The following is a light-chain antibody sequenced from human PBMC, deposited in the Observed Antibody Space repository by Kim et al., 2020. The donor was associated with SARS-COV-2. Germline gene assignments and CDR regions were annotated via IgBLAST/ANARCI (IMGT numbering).Light chain of an antibody. V-gene: IGKV3-20*01. CDR1: HGVSSND. CDR2: GAS. Sequence: LSPGERATLSCRASHGVSSNDLAWYQQKIGQTPRLLIYGASSTATGIPDRFSGSGSGTDFTLTISRLEPEDSAVYYCQHYDSSPSFGQGTRLEIK. J-gene: IGKJ5*01. CDR3: QHYDSSPS.